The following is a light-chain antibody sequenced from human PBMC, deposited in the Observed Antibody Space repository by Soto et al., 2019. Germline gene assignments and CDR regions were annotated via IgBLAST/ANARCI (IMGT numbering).Light chain of an antibody. CDR3: PSYNSSLSGWV. J-gene: IGLJ3*02. CDR2: GNS. Sequence: QSVLTQPPSVSGAPGQRVTISCTGSSSNIGAGYDVHWYQQLPGTAPKLLIYGNSNRPSGVPDRFSGSKSGTSASLAITGIQAEDEADYYCPSYNSSLSGWVFGGGTKLT. V-gene: IGLV1-40*01. CDR1: SSNIGAGYD.